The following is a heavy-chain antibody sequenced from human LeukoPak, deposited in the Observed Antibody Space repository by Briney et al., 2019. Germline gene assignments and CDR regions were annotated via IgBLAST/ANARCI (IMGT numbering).Heavy chain of an antibody. V-gene: IGHV4-61*02. CDR3: ARIGRSIVGAIPYYYYMDV. CDR1: GGSISSGSYY. D-gene: IGHD1-26*01. Sequence: SQTLSLTCTVSGGSISSGSYYWSWIRQPAGKGLEWIGRIYTSGSTNYNPSLKSRVTISVDTSKNQFSLKLSSVTAADTAVYYCARIGRSIVGAIPYYYYMDVWGKGTTVTVSS. J-gene: IGHJ6*03. CDR2: IYTSGST.